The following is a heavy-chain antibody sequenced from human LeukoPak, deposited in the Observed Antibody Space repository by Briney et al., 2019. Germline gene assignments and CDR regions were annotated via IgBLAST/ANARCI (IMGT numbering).Heavy chain of an antibody. CDR2: ISSSSSYI. V-gene: IGHV3-21*01. CDR3: ARVGANYGSGSYGY. Sequence: PGGSLRLSCAASGFTFSSYSMNWVRQAPGKGLEWVSSISSSSSYIYYADSVKGRFTISRDNARNSLYLQMNSLRAEDTAVYYCARVGANYGSGSYGYWGQGTLVTVSS. J-gene: IGHJ4*02. CDR1: GFTFSSYS. D-gene: IGHD3-10*01.